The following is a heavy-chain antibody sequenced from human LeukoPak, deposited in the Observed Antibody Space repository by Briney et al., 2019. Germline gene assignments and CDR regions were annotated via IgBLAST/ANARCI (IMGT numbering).Heavy chain of an antibody. CDR1: GFTFDDYG. D-gene: IGHD5-12*01. CDR2: ISSSGSTI. Sequence: GGSLRLSCAASGFTFDDYGMSWVRQAPGKGLEWVSYISSSGSTIYYADSVKGRFTISRDNAKNSLYLQMNSLRAEDTAVYYCARALWEYSGYDYGGDYYYYYMGVWGKGTTVTISS. CDR3: ARALWEYSGYDYGGDYYYYYMGV. J-gene: IGHJ6*03. V-gene: IGHV3-48*03.